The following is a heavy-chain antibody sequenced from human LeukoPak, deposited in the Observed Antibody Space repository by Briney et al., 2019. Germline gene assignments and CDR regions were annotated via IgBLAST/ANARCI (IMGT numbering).Heavy chain of an antibody. CDR2: IKEDGSEK. J-gene: IGHJ4*02. CDR1: GFTFSSYW. Sequence: GGSLRLSCAASGFTFSSYWMSWVRQAPGKGLEWVANIKEDGSEKYYVDSVKGRFTISRDNAKNSLYLQMNSLRAEDTAVYYCARDVRYAYAPVDYWGQGTLVTVSS. CDR3: ARDVRYAYAPVDY. V-gene: IGHV3-7*01. D-gene: IGHD2-2*01.